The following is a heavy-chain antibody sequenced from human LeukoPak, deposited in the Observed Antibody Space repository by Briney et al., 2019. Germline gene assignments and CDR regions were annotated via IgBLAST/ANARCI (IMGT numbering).Heavy chain of an antibody. CDR3: ARGIAGGWYTPPGY. CDR2: INPNSGGT. Sequence: ASVKVSCKASGYSFTGYYMYWVRQAPGQGLEWMGRINPNSGGTNYAQKFQGRVTMTRDTSISTAYMELSSLRSDDTAVYYCARGIAGGWYTPPGYWGQGTLVTVSS. CDR1: GYSFTGYY. V-gene: IGHV1-2*06. J-gene: IGHJ4*02. D-gene: IGHD2-2*02.